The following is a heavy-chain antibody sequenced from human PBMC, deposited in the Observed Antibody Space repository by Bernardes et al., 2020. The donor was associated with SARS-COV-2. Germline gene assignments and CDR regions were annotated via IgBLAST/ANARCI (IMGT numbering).Heavy chain of an antibody. D-gene: IGHD5-18*01. CDR1: GYHLITYY. V-gene: IGHV1-2*02. J-gene: IGHJ4*02. CDR2: LDPATGVT. Sequence: ASVKDSCKASGYHLITYYIHWVRQAPGQGLEWMGWLDPATGVTKYVQKFQGRITLTRDTSISTAYMELNRLTSDDTAVYFCARDWDSGYSHGYSDFWGQGTLVTVSS. CDR3: ARDWDSGYSHGYSDF.